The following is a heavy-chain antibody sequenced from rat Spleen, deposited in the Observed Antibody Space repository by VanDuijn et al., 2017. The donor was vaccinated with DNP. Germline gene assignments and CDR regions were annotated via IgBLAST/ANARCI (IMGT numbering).Heavy chain of an antibody. CDR1: GFTFSNYG. CDR3: ARQPYYDGSYYYFDY. V-gene: IGHV5S13*01. J-gene: IGHJ2*01. Sequence: EVQLVESGGGLVQPGRSLKLSCAASGFTFSNYGMAWVRQAPTKGLEWVASISTGGGNTYYRDSGKGRFTISRDNAKNTQYLQMDSLRSEDTATYYCARQPYYDGSYYYFDYWGQGVMVTVSS. D-gene: IGHD1-12*02. CDR2: ISTGGGNT.